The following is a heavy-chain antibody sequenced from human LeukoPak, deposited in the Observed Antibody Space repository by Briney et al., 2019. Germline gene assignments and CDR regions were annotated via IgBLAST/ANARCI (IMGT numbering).Heavy chain of an antibody. D-gene: IGHD6-13*01. CDR2: INHSGST. V-gene: IGHV4-34*01. CDR1: GGSFSGYY. J-gene: IGHJ4*02. CDR3: ARGRPLYSSSWTSDY. Sequence: RPSETLSLTCAVYGGSFSGYYWSWIRQPPGKGLEWIGEINHSGSTNYNPSLKSRVTISVDTSKNQFSLKLSSVTAAATAVYYCARGRPLYSSSWTSDYWGQGTLVTVSS.